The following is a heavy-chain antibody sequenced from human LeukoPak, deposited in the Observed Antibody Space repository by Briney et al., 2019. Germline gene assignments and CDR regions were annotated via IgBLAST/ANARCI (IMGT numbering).Heavy chain of an antibody. D-gene: IGHD2-2*01. J-gene: IGHJ4*02. Sequence: GSLRLSCAASGFTFSSYAMSWVRQAPGKGLEWVSAVSGSGGSTYYADSVKGRFTISRDNSKNTLYLQMNSLRAEDTAVYYCAKDPGGRYCSSTSCYRDYYFDYWGQGTLVTVSS. CDR1: GFTFSSYA. CDR3: AKDPGGRYCSSTSCYRDYYFDY. CDR2: VSGSGGST. V-gene: IGHV3-23*01.